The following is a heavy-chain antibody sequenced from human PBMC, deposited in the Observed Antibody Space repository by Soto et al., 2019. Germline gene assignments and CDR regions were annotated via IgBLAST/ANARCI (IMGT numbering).Heavy chain of an antibody. Sequence: ASVKVSCKASGGTFSSYTISWVRQAPGQGLEWMGRIIPILGIANYAQKFQGRVTITADKSTSTAYMELSSLRSEDTAVYYCARNAGSGGSSRDAFDIWGQGTMVTVSS. V-gene: IGHV1-69*02. CDR3: ARNAGSGGSSRDAFDI. CDR1: GGTFSSYT. CDR2: IIPILGIA. D-gene: IGHD2-15*01. J-gene: IGHJ3*02.